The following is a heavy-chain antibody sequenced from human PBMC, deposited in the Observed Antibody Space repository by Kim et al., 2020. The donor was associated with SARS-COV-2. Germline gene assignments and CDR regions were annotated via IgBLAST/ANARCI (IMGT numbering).Heavy chain of an antibody. Sequence: SVKVSCKASGFTFTSSAVQWVRQARGQRLEWIGWIVVGSGNTNYAQKFQERVTITRDMSTSTAYMELSSLRSEDTAVYYCAATPYIAAENYYGMDVWGQGTTVTVSS. J-gene: IGHJ6*02. D-gene: IGHD6-13*01. V-gene: IGHV1-58*01. CDR2: IVVGSGNT. CDR3: AATPYIAAENYYGMDV. CDR1: GFTFTSSA.